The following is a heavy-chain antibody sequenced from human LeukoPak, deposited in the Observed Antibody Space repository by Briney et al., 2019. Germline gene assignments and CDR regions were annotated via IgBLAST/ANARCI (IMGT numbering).Heavy chain of an antibody. Sequence: SETLSLTCAVSGGSISSSNWWSWVRQPPGKGLEWIGEIYHSGSTNYNPSLKSRVTISVDKSKNQFSLKLSSVTAADTAVYYCARAPGGEGYYYGMDVWGQGTTVTVSS. J-gene: IGHJ6*02. D-gene: IGHD3-10*01. CDR1: GGSISSSNW. CDR2: IYHSGST. V-gene: IGHV4-4*02. CDR3: ARAPGGEGYYYGMDV.